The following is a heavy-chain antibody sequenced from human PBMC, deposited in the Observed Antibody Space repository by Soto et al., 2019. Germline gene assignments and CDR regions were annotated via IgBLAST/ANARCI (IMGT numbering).Heavy chain of an antibody. CDR1: GFTFSSYN. CDR2: IKQDGSEK. D-gene: IGHD2-2*03. CDR3: ARDVGYCISTSCYPDYYYGMDV. Sequence: GGSLRLSCAASGFTFSSYNMNWVRQAPGKGLEWVANIKQDGSEKYYVDSVKGRFTISRDNAKNSLYLQMNSLRAEDTAVYYCARDVGYCISTSCYPDYYYGMDVWGQGTTVTVSS. V-gene: IGHV3-7*01. J-gene: IGHJ6*02.